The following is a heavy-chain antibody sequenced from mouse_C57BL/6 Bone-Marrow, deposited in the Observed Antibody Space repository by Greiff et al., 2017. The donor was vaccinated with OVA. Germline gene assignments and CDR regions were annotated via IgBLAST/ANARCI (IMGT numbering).Heavy chain of an antibody. V-gene: IGHV1-55*01. Sequence: QVQLQQPGAELVKPGASVNLSFSSSVYSFPPSCIPLVSLRPGPGLSWIGDIYPGSGSTNYNEKFKRKATLTVDTSSSTASMQLSSLTSEDSAVYYCARDYYFDYWGQGTTLTVSS. J-gene: IGHJ2*01. CDR2: IYPGSGST. CDR3: ARDYYFDY. CDR1: VYSFPPSC.